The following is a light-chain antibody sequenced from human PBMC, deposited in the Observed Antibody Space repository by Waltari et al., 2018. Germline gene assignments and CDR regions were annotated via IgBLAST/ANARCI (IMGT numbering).Light chain of an antibody. Sequence: QSVLTQAPSASGTPGQRVIISCSGSSSNIGNNPVNWYQQVPGTAPKLLIFYNKGRPAGFPDRLSGSKPDTSASLAISGLQSEDEADYYCASWDDGLNGWVFGGGTRLTVL. J-gene: IGLJ3*02. CDR3: ASWDDGLNGWV. V-gene: IGLV1-44*01. CDR2: YNK. CDR1: SSNIGNNP.